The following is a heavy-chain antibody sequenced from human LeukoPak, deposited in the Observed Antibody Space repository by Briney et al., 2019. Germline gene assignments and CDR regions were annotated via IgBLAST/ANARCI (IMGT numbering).Heavy chain of an antibody. CDR2: IWSDGTNK. CDR1: GFTFSRYG. CDR3: ARGTTIFAVVSYPDY. Sequence: GGSLRLSCAASGFTFSRYGMHWVRQAPGKGLEWVAVIWSDGTNKYYADSVKGRFTISRDNSQNTLYLQMNSPRAEDTAVYYSARGTTIFAVVSYPDYWGQGTLVTVSS. V-gene: IGHV3-33*01. J-gene: IGHJ4*02. D-gene: IGHD3-3*01.